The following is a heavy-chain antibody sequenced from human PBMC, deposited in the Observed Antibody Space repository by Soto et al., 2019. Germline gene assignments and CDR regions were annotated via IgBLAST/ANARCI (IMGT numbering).Heavy chain of an antibody. J-gene: IGHJ4*02. CDR2: ISSGGRTI. CDR1: GFTFSSYE. Sequence: EVQLVESGGGLVQPGGSLRLSCAASGFTFSSYEINWVRQAPGKGLEWVSYISSGGRTIFYADSVKGRFTISRDNAKNSLYLQMNSLRDEDTAVYYCARDLSLLEYSSSSYSYWGQGTLVTVSS. D-gene: IGHD6-6*01. CDR3: ARDLSLLEYSSSSYSY. V-gene: IGHV3-48*03.